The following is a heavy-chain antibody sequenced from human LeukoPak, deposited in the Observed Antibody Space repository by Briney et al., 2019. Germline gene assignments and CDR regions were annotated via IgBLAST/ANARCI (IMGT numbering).Heavy chain of an antibody. Sequence: ASVKASCKASGYTFTGYYMHWVRQAPGQGLEWMGWINPNSGGTNYAQKFQGRVTMTRDTSISTAYMELSRLRSDDTAVYYCARWLNYYDSSGYRYYFDYWGQGTLVTVSS. CDR2: INPNSGGT. D-gene: IGHD3-22*01. CDR1: GYTFTGYY. CDR3: ARWLNYYDSSGYRYYFDY. J-gene: IGHJ4*02. V-gene: IGHV1-2*02.